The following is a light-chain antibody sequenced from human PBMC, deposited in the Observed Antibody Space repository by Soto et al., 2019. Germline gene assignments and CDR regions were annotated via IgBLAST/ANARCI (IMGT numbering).Light chain of an antibody. CDR1: NIGSKN. CDR3: QVWDRSTLWV. Sequence: SYELTQPLSVSVALGQTARITCGGNNIGSKNVHWYQQKPGQAPVLVIYRDINRPSGIPERFSGSNSGNTATLTISRAQAGDEADYSCQVWDRSTLWVFGGGTQLTVL. V-gene: IGLV3-9*01. J-gene: IGLJ3*02. CDR2: RDI.